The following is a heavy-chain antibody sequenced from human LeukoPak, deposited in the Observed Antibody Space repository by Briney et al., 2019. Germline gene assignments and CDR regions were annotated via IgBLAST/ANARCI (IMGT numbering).Heavy chain of an antibody. V-gene: IGHV3-66*02. CDR3: AGTTAGLFNWFDP. Sequence: GSLRLSCIASAFPVSRNYMSWVRQAPGKGLEWVSVIYDDDSTYYADSVKGRFTISRDNSKNTVYLQMNSLRVEDTALYYCAGTTAGLFNWFDPWGQGTLVTVSS. J-gene: IGHJ5*02. CDR1: AFPVSRNY. D-gene: IGHD3/OR15-3a*01. CDR2: IYDDDST.